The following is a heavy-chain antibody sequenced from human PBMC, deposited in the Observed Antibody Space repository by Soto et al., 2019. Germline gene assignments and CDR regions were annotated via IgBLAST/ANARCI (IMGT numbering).Heavy chain of an antibody. CDR2: FYYRGST. Sequence: QVQLQESGPGLVKPSQTLSLTCSVSGASITNGGYYWTLIRQPPGKGLEWIGSFYYRGSTYYNPSLRSRLTISGASSTNLTSLKVASVTDAATAVYFWARGTEIAISPAKGAFDYWCPGVLVTVSS. D-gene: IGHD3-9*01. V-gene: IGHV4-31*03. CDR3: ARGTEIAISPAKGAFDY. J-gene: IGHJ4*02. CDR1: GASITNGGYY.